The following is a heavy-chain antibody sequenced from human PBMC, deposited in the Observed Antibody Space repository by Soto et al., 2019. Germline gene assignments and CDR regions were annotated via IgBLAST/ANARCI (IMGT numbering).Heavy chain of an antibody. V-gene: IGHV1-18*01. D-gene: IGHD2-2*01. CDR1: GYTFTSYG. CDR3: ARDDEYCSSTSCHAIFDY. Sequence: GASVKVSCKASGYTFTSYGISWVRQAPGQGLEWMGWISAYNGNTNYAQKLQGRVTMTTDTSTSTAYMELRSLRSDDTAVYYCARDDEYCSSTSCHAIFDYWGQGTPVTVSS. J-gene: IGHJ4*02. CDR2: ISAYNGNT.